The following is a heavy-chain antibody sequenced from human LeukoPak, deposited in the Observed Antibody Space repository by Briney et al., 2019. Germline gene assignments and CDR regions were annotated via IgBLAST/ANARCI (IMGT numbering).Heavy chain of an antibody. CDR2: INHSGST. CDR3: ARGRLGYCSGGSCPNDAFDI. J-gene: IGHJ3*02. Sequence: SETLSLTCTVSGCSITSYYWSWIRQPPGKGLEWIGEINHSGSTNYNPALKSRVTISVDTSKNQFSLKLSSVTAADTAVYYCARGRLGYCSGGSCPNDAFDIWGQGTMVTVSS. CDR1: GCSITSYY. V-gene: IGHV4-34*01. D-gene: IGHD2-15*01.